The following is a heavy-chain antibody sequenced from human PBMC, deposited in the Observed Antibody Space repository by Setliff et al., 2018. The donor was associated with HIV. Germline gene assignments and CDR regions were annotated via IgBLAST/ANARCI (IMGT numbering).Heavy chain of an antibody. V-gene: IGHV3-23*03. CDR3: AKNPSLSYTSGWYYFDF. D-gene: IGHD6-19*01. Sequence: GGSLRLSCAASGFTFNDIEISWVRQAPGKGLEWVSAIYSGDDGTFYADSVKGRFTISRDDSRDTLYLQMNSLRAEDTAIYFCAKNPSLSYTSGWYYFDFWGQGTLVTVSS. J-gene: IGHJ4*02. CDR2: IYSGDDGT. CDR1: GFTFNDIE.